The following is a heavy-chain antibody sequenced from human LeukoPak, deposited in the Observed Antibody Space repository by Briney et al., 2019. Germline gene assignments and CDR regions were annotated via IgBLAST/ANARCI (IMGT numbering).Heavy chain of an antibody. J-gene: IGHJ4*02. Sequence: QTLSVTCAISGDSFPAYPAPWNWIRQSPSRGLEWLGRTYYRSKWYNDYAVSVKSRITINPDTSKNQFSLQLNSVTPEDTAVNYCARCHLYAIDFWGQGTPVTVSS. CDR3: ARCHLYAIDF. CDR2: TYYRSKWYN. CDR1: GDSFPAYPAP. V-gene: IGHV6-1*01. D-gene: IGHD5/OR15-5a*01.